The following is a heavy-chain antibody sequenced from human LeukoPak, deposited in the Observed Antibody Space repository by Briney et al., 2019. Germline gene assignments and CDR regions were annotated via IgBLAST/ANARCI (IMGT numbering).Heavy chain of an antibody. CDR3: ARQGGFVVGATKTELFPDY. Sequence: SETLSLTCAVYGGSFSGYYWSWIRQPPGKGLEWIGEINHSGSTNYNPSLKSRVTISVDTSKNQFSLKLSSVTAADTAMYYCARQGGFVVGATKTELFPDYWGQGTLVTVSS. J-gene: IGHJ4*02. CDR2: INHSGST. D-gene: IGHD1-26*01. CDR1: GGSFSGYY. V-gene: IGHV4-34*01.